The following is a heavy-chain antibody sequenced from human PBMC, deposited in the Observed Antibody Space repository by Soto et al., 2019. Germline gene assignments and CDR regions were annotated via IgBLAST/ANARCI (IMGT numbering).Heavy chain of an antibody. D-gene: IGHD3-10*01. Sequence: GASVKVSCKTPGYTFTKYNIHWVRQAPGQRLEWMGWINAGNDKTKYSQKFQGRVTITRDTSASTAYMELSSLRPEDTAVYYCARRAAGGGDYWYFDLWGRGTLVTVSS. CDR2: INAGNDKT. CDR3: ARRAAGGGDYWYFDL. V-gene: IGHV1-3*01. CDR1: GYTFTKYN. J-gene: IGHJ2*01.